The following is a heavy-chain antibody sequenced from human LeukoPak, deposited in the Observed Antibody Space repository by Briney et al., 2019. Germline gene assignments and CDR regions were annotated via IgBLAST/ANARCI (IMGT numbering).Heavy chain of an antibody. V-gene: IGHV1-2*04. Sequence: ASVKVSCKASGYTFTGYYTHWVRQAPGQGLEWMGWINPNSGGTNYAQKFQGWVTMTRDTSISTAYMELSRLRSDDAAVYYCARGTVAGTGLFYYYYGMDVWGQGTTVTVSS. CDR2: INPNSGGT. J-gene: IGHJ6*02. CDR3: ARGTVAGTGLFYYYYGMDV. CDR1: GYTFTGYY. D-gene: IGHD6-19*01.